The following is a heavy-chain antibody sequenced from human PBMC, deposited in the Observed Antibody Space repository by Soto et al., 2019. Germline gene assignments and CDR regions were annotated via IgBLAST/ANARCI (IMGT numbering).Heavy chain of an antibody. CDR2: IYYSGST. J-gene: IGHJ5*02. Sequence: PSQPNPLTNSVSGGNIISLGYYWSWIRQHPGKGLEWIGYIYYSGSTYYNPSLKSRVTISVDTSKNQFSLKLSSVTAADTAIYYCARSVFPWGQGTLVTVSS. CDR1: GGNIISLGYY. V-gene: IGHV4-31*03. CDR3: ARSVFP.